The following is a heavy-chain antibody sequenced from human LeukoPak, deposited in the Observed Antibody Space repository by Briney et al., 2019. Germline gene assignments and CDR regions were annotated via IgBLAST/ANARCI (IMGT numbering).Heavy chain of an antibody. D-gene: IGHD3-9*01. J-gene: IGHJ5*02. V-gene: IGHV1-58*01. CDR2: IVVGSGNT. Sequence: GASVKVSCKASGFTFTSSAVQWVRQARGQRLEWIGWIVVGSGNTNYAQKFQERVTITRDMSTSTAYMELSSLRSEDTAVYYCAADRYFDWLLFSGTAGDPWGQGTLVTVSS. CDR3: AADRYFDWLLFSGTAGDP. CDR1: GFTFTSSA.